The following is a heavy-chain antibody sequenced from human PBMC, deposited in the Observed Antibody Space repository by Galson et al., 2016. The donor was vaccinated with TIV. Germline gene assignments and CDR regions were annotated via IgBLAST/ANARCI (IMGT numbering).Heavy chain of an antibody. CDR1: GFSISSGYY. Sequence: LSLTCTVSGFSISSGYYWGWIRQPPGRGLEWIGSIYHSGGTYYNPSLKSRVTISVDTSRNQFSLKLTSVTAADTAVYYCSTHAGITIYGLVASGGFDPWGQGTLVTVSS. CDR3: STHAGITIYGLVASGGFDP. V-gene: IGHV4-38-2*02. D-gene: IGHD3-3*01. J-gene: IGHJ5*02. CDR2: IYHSGGT.